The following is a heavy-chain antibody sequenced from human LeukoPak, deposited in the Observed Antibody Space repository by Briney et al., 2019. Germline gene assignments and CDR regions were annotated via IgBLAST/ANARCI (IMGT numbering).Heavy chain of an antibody. CDR3: ARGTANFWSGYSSHFDY. Sequence: ASVKVSCKASGYTFTSYYMHWVRQAPGQGLEWMGIINPSGGSTSYAQKFQGRVTMTRDTTTSTVYMEVSSLRSEDTAVYYCARGTANFWSGYSSHFDYWGQGTLVTVSS. CDR1: GYTFTSYY. V-gene: IGHV1-46*01. CDR2: INPSGGST. D-gene: IGHD3-3*01. J-gene: IGHJ4*02.